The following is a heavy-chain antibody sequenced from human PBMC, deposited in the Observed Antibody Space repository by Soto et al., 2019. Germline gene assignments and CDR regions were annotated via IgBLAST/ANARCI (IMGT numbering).Heavy chain of an antibody. CDR1: GFTFSSYA. CDR3: ARAAGYSYGTFDY. V-gene: IGHV3-30-3*01. D-gene: IGHD5-18*01. Sequence: QVQLVESGGGVVQPGRSLRLSCAASGFTFSSYAMHWVRQAPGKGLEWVAVISYDGSNKYYADSVKGRFTISRDKSKNTLYLQMSSLRAEDTAVYYCARAAGYSYGTFDYWGQGTLVTVSS. CDR2: ISYDGSNK. J-gene: IGHJ4*02.